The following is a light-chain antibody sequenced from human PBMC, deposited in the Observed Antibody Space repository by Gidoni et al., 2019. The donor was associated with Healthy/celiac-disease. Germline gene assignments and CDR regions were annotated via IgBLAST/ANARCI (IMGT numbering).Light chain of an antibody. V-gene: IGKV3-11*01. Sequence: IVLTQSPATLSLSPGERATLSCRASQSVSSYLALYQQKPGQAPRLLIYDAATRATGIPARFSGSGSGTDFTLTISSLETEDFAVYYCQQRSNWPPSFGPGTKVDIK. CDR3: QQRSNWPPS. CDR1: QSVSSY. J-gene: IGKJ3*01. CDR2: DAA.